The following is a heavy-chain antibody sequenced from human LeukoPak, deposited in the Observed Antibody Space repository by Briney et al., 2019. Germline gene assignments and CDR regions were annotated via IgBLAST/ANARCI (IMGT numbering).Heavy chain of an antibody. J-gene: IGHJ5*02. CDR3: ARVRRFGELLLLDP. D-gene: IGHD3-10*01. CDR2: INHSGST. V-gene: IGHV4-34*01. Sequence: PETLSLTCAAYGGSFSGYYWSWIRQPPGKGLEWIGEINHSGSTNYNPSLKSRVTISVDTSKNQFSLKLSSVTAADTAVYYCARVRRFGELLLLDPWGQGTLVTVSS. CDR1: GGSFSGYY.